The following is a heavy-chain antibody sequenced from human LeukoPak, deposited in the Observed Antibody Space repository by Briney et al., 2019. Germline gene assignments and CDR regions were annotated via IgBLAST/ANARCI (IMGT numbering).Heavy chain of an antibody. CDR3: AKGYIQLWWFDY. CDR1: GFTFSTYA. D-gene: IGHD2-21*01. CDR2: ISGSGDGA. J-gene: IGHJ4*02. V-gene: IGHV3-23*01. Sequence: GGSLRLSCAASGFTFSTYAMSWVRQAPGKGLQWVSLISGSGDGAHYADSVKGRFTISRDNSKNTVYLQMTNLRAEDTAVYCCAKGYIQLWWFDYWGQGTLVTVSS.